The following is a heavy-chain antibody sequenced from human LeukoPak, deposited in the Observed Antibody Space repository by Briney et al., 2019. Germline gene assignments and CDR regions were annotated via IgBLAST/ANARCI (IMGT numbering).Heavy chain of an antibody. CDR3: ARGRRYYDSSGYYLY. D-gene: IGHD3-22*01. CDR1: RFTFSSYS. CDR2: ISSSSSYI. J-gene: IGHJ4*02. Sequence: GGSLRLSCAASRFTFSSYSMNWVRQAPGKGLEWVSSISSSSSYIYYADSVKGRFTISRDNAKNSLYLQMNSLRAEDTAVYYCARGRRYYDSSGYYLYWGQGTLVTVSS. V-gene: IGHV3-21*01.